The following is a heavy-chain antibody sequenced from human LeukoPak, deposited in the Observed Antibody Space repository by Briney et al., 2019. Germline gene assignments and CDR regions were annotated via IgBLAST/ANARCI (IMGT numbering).Heavy chain of an antibody. D-gene: IGHD1-26*01. V-gene: IGHV3-23*01. CDR2: ISGGGGTT. CDR3: AKGGYSGSYYFDY. J-gene: IGHJ4*02. Sequence: PGGSLRLSCAASGFTFSTYGMSWVRQAPGKGLEWVSGISGGGGTTYYADSVKGRFTISRDNSKNTLYLQMNSLRAEDTAVYYCAKGGYSGSYYFDYWGQGTLVTVSS. CDR1: GFTFSTYG.